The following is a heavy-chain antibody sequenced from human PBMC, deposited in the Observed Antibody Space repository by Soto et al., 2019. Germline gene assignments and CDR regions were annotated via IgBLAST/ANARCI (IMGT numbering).Heavy chain of an antibody. CDR3: ARAGGLGAVAADY. V-gene: IGHV4-30-2*01. Sequence: QLQLQESGSGLVKPSQPLSLTCAVSGGSISSGGYSWSWIRQPPGKGLEWIGYIYHSGSTYYNPSLKSRVTISVDRSKNQFSLKLSSVTAADTAVYYCARAGGLGAVAADYWGQGTLVTVSS. D-gene: IGHD6-19*01. CDR1: GGSISSGGYS. J-gene: IGHJ4*02. CDR2: IYHSGST.